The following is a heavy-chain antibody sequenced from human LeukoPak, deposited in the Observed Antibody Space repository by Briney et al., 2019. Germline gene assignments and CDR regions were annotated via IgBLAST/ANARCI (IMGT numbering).Heavy chain of an antibody. CDR2: INHSGST. Sequence: SETLSLTCAVYGGSFSGYYWSWIRHPPGKGMEWMGEINHSGSTNYNPSLKSRVTISVDTSKNQFSLKLSSVAAADTAVYYCASRGDYGHDYWGQGTLVTVSS. CDR3: ASRGDYGHDY. V-gene: IGHV4-34*01. J-gene: IGHJ4*02. CDR1: GGSFSGYY. D-gene: IGHD4-17*01.